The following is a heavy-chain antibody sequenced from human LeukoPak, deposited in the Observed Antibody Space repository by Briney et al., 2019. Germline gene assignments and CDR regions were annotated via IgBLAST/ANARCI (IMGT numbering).Heavy chain of an antibody. D-gene: IGHD3-22*01. CDR1: GGSISNSRYY. CDR2: IYYSGTT. Sequence: SETLSLTCTVSGGSISNSRYYWGWIRQPPGKGLEWIGSIYYSGTTYHNPSLKSRLTISVNTTKNQFSVRLSSVTAADTAVYYCAGIYDTPRGFWGRGTLVTVSS. V-gene: IGHV4-39*01. J-gene: IGHJ4*02. CDR3: AGIYDTPRGF.